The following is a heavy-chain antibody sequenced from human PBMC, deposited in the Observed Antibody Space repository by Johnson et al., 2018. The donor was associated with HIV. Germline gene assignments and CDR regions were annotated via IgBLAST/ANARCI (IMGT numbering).Heavy chain of an antibody. D-gene: IGHD6-6*01. J-gene: IGHJ3*02. CDR2: ISYDGSNK. Sequence: QVQLVESGGGLIQPGGSLRLSCAASGFTFSSYAMHWVRQAQGKGLEWVAVISYDGSNKYFADSVKGRFTISRDNSKNTLYLQMKSLRGEDTAVYSCARGRSSSSTAAFDIWGQGTMVTVSS. V-gene: IGHV3-30*04. CDR3: ARGRSSSSTAAFDI. CDR1: GFTFSSYA.